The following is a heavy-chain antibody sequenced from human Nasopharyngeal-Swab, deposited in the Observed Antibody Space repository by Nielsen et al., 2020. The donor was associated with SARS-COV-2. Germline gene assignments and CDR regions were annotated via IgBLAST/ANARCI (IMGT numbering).Heavy chain of an antibody. J-gene: IGHJ6*03. CDR1: GFTFSSYA. CDR3: AKSLRSATGHYYYYMDV. V-gene: IGHV3-23*01. CDR2: ISGSGGST. D-gene: IGHD1-14*01. Sequence: GESLKISCAASGFTFSSYAMSWVRQAPGKGLEWVSAISGSGGSTYYADSVKGRFTISRDNSKNTLYLQMNSLRAEDTAVYYCAKSLRSATGHYYYYMDVWGKGTTVTVSS.